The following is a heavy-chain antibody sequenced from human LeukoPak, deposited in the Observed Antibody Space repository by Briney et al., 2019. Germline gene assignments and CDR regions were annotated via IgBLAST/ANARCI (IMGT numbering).Heavy chain of an antibody. CDR3: SRDPYGDYVGAFDS. CDR1: GFTFSNFA. J-gene: IGHJ5*01. Sequence: GGSLRLSCAASGFTFSNFAMTWVRQAPGKGLEWVSSLTSSRGHSYTADTVKGRFTISRDNSQNTLYLQMNNLRVEDTGVYYCSRDPYGDYVGAFDSWGQGTLLTVST. V-gene: IGHV3-23*01. D-gene: IGHD4-17*01. CDR2: LTSSRGHS.